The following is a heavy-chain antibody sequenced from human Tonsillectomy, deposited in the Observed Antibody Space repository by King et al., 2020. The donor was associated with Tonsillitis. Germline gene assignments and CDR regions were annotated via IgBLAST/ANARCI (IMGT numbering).Heavy chain of an antibody. CDR2: ISYDGSNQ. J-gene: IGHJ4*02. CDR3: ATACDGGDCYSNY. V-gene: IGHV3-30*03. CDR1: GFTFRSYG. D-gene: IGHD2-21*02. Sequence: QVQLVESGGGVVQPGRSLRLSCAASGFTFRSYGMHWVRQAPAKGLEWVSFISYDGSNQYHADSVKGRFTISRDNSKNTLFLQMNSLRAEDTAVYYCATACDGGDCYSNYWGQGTLVTVSS.